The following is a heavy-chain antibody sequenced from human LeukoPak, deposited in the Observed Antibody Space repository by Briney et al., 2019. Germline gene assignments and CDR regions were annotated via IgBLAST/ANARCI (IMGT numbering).Heavy chain of an antibody. CDR3: ARWGSATWYYYGMDV. Sequence: SETLSLTCTVSGGSISNAAYYWSWIRQHPGKGLEWIGEIHHSGSTNYNPSLKSRVIISVDKSKNQFSLKLSSVTAADTAVYYCARWGSATWYYYGMDVWGQGTTVTVSS. D-gene: IGHD3-16*01. V-gene: IGHV4-31*03. J-gene: IGHJ6*02. CDR2: IHHSGST. CDR1: GGSISNAAYY.